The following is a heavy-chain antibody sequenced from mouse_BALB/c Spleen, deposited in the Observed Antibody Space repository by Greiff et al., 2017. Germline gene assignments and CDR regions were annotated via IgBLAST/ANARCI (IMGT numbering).Heavy chain of an antibody. V-gene: IGHV3-2*02. J-gene: IGHJ1*01. CDR1: GYSITSDYA. CDR3: ATTVVPYWYFDV. CDR2: ISYSGST. D-gene: IGHD1-1*01. Sequence: EVHLVESGPGLVKPSQSLSLTCTVTGYSITSDYAWNWIRQLPGNKLEWMGYISYSGSTSYNPSLKSRISITRDTSKNQFFLQLNSVTTEDTATYYCATTVVPYWYFDVWGAGTTVTVSS.